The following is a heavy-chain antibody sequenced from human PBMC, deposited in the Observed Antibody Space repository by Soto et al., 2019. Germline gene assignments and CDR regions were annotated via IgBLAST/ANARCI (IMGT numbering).Heavy chain of an antibody. Sequence: ASLKVSCKASGYTFTSYDMHWVRQAPGQRLEWMGWINAGNGNTKYSQKFQGRVTITRDTSASTAYMELSSLRSEDTAVYYCARDKLTGILDYWGQGTLVTVSS. J-gene: IGHJ4*02. D-gene: IGHD1-20*01. CDR1: GYTFTSYD. CDR2: INAGNGNT. V-gene: IGHV1-3*01. CDR3: ARDKLTGILDY.